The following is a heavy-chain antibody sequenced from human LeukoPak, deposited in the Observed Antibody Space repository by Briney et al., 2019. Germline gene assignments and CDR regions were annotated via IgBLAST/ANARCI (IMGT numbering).Heavy chain of an antibody. D-gene: IGHD6-13*01. V-gene: IGHV1-2*02. Sequence: ASVKVSCKASGYTFTSYYMHWVRQAPGQGLEWMGWINPNSGGTNYAQKFQGRVTMTRDTSISTAYMELSRLRSDDTAVYYCAVYSSSWSSEYFDYWGQGTLVTVSS. CDR2: INPNSGGT. J-gene: IGHJ4*02. CDR1: GYTFTSYY. CDR3: AVYSSSWSSEYFDY.